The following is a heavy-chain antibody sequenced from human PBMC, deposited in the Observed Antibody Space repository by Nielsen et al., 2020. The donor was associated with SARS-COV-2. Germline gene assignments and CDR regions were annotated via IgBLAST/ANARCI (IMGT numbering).Heavy chain of an antibody. CDR2: IWYDGSNK. D-gene: IGHD6-19*01. V-gene: IGHV3-30*02. CDR3: AKLYSSGWYGDY. Sequence: GGSLRLSCAASGFTFSSYGMHWVRQAPGKGLEWVAVIWYDGSNKYYADSVKGRFTISRDNSKNTLYLQMNSLRAEDTALYYCAKLYSSGWYGDYWGQGTLVTVSS. CDR1: GFTFSSYG. J-gene: IGHJ4*02.